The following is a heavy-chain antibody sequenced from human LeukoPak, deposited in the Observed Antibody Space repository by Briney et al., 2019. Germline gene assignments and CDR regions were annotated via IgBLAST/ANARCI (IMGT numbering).Heavy chain of an antibody. CDR1: GFTFSSYA. CDR2: ISYDGSNK. D-gene: IGHD3-10*01. CDR3: ARDMVRGVIGY. J-gene: IGHJ4*02. Sequence: GRSLRLSCAASGFTFSSYAMHWVRQAPGKGLEWVAVISYDGSNKYYADSVKGRFTISRDNSKNTLYLQMNSLRAEDTAVYYCARDMVRGVIGYWGQGTLVTVSS. V-gene: IGHV3-30*04.